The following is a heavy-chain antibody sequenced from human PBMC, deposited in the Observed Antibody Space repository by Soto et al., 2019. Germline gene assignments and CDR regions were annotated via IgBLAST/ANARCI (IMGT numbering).Heavy chain of an antibody. CDR2: INHSGST. D-gene: IGHD3-10*01. Sequence: SETLSLTCAVYGGSFSGYYWNWIRQPPGKGLEWIGEINHSGSTNYNPSLKSRVSISEGTSNNQFSLKLSSVTAADTAVYYCARGRGDGYNQDWYFDLWGRGTLVTV. J-gene: IGHJ2*01. CDR1: GGSFSGYY. CDR3: ARGRGDGYNQDWYFDL. V-gene: IGHV4-34*01.